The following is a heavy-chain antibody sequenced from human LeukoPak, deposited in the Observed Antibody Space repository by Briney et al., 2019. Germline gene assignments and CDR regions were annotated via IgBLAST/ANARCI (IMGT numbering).Heavy chain of an antibody. D-gene: IGHD3-10*01. V-gene: IGHV4-61*02. CDR2: IYTSGST. CDR3: ARGGITMVRGVSG. CDR1: GASISSGSYY. J-gene: IGHJ4*02. Sequence: SQTLSLTCTVSGASISSGSYYWSWIRQPAGKGLEWIGRIYTSGSTYYNPSLKSRVTISVDTSKNQFSLKLSSVTAADTAVYYCARGGITMVRGVSGWGQGTLVIVSS.